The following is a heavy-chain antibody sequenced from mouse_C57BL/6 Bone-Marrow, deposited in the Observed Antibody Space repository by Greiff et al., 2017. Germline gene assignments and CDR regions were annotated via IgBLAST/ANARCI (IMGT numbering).Heavy chain of an antibody. J-gene: IGHJ3*01. CDR2: IYPGDGDT. V-gene: IGHV1-82*01. CDR3: ASWGWFSY. D-gene: IGHD4-1*01. CDR1: GYAFSSSW. Sequence: QVKLMQSGPELVKPGASVKISCKASGYAFSSSWMNWVKQRPGKGLEWIGRIYPGDGDTNYNGKFKGKATLTADKSSSTAYMQLSSLTSEDSAVYFCASWGWFSYWGQGTLVTVSA.